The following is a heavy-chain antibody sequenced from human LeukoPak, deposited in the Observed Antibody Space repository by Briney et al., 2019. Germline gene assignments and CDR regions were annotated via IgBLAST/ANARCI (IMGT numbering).Heavy chain of an antibody. V-gene: IGHV4-59*01. CDR1: GASISTYY. CDR3: ASTHVLLWFGERYYFDY. J-gene: IGHJ4*02. CDR2: IHYSGST. D-gene: IGHD3-10*01. Sequence: PSETLSLTCSVSGASISTYYWSWIRQPPEKGLEWIGYIHYSGSTSYNPSLKSRVTMSVDTSNDQFSLKVSSVTAADTAVYYCASTHVLLWFGERYYFDYWGQGTLVTVSS.